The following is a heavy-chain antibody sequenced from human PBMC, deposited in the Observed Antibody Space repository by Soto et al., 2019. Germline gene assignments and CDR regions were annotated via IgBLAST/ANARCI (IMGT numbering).Heavy chain of an antibody. CDR3: ASKVDTALGD. V-gene: IGHV4-4*02. CDR1: GGSISRSSW. D-gene: IGHD5-18*01. J-gene: IGHJ4*02. CDR2: IYHNGNT. Sequence: SETLSLTCAASGGSISRSSWWSWVRQPPGEGLEWIGEIYHNGNTNYNPSLKSRVSFSVDKSKNQFSLRLTSVTAADTAVYYCASKVDTALGDWGQGTLVTVSS.